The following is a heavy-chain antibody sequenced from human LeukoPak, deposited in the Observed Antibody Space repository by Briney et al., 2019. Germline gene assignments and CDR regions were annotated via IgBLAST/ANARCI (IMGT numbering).Heavy chain of an antibody. D-gene: IGHD3-10*02. CDR3: AELGITMIGGV. V-gene: IGHV3-48*04. CDR2: ISSSGSTI. J-gene: IGHJ6*04. Sequence: GGTLKLSCAASGFSFNLHGMNWVRQAPGKGLEWVSYISSSGSTIYYADSVKGRFTISRDNAKNSLYLQMNSLRAEDTAVYYCAELGITMIGGVWGKGATITISS. CDR1: GFSFNLHG.